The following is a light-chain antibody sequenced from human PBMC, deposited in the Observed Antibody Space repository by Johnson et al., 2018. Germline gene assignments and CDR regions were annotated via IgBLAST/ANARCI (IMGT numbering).Light chain of an antibody. CDR1: SSNIGNNY. CDR3: GTWDSSLSAGNV. J-gene: IGLJ1*01. V-gene: IGLV1-51*02. Sequence: QSVLTQPPSVSAAPGQKVTISCSGSSSNIGNNYVSWYQQLPGTAPKLLIYENNKRPSGIPDRFSGSKSGTSATLGITGLQTGAEADYYCGTWDSSLSAGNVFRTGTKVPVL. CDR2: ENN.